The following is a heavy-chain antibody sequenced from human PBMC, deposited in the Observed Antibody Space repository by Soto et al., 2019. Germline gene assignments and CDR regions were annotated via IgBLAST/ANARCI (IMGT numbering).Heavy chain of an antibody. D-gene: IGHD3-22*01. V-gene: IGHV1-18*01. CDR1: GYTFTSYG. J-gene: IGHJ5*02. CDR2: ISAYNGNT. Sequence: QVQLVQSGAEVKKPGASVKVSCKASGYTFTSYGISWVRQAPGQGLEWMGWISAYNGNTNYAQKLQGRVTMTPDTSTSTAYTDLSSLRSDDKAVYYCARRLYDSSGDENWCDPWGQGTLVTVAA. CDR3: ARRLYDSSGDENWCDP.